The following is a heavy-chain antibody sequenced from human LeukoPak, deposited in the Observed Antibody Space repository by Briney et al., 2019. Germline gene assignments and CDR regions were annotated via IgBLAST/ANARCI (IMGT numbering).Heavy chain of an antibody. CDR2: MNPNSGNT. CDR1: GYTFTSYG. Sequence: GASVKVSCKASGYTFTSYGISWGGQAPGQGLEWMEWMNPNSGNTGYAQKFQGRVTITRNTSISTAYMELSSLRSEDTAVYYCARGAKFFGVVIPTAYWGQGTLVTVSS. D-gene: IGHD3-3*01. V-gene: IGHV1-8*03. CDR3: ARGAKFFGVVIPTAY. J-gene: IGHJ4*02.